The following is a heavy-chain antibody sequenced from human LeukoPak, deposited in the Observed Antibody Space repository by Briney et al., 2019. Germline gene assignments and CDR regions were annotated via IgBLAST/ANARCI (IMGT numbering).Heavy chain of an antibody. D-gene: IGHD3-22*01. J-gene: IGHJ4*02. Sequence: PGGSLRLSCAASGLTFSDYYMTWIRQAPGKGLEWVSSISGSGTTTYSADSVRGRFTVSRDNAKNSAFLYMNSLRAEDTAVYYCAIQITMIVVVPYFDYWGQGTLVTVSS. CDR1: GLTFSDYY. V-gene: IGHV3-11*04. CDR3: AIQITMIVVVPYFDY. CDR2: ISGSGTTT.